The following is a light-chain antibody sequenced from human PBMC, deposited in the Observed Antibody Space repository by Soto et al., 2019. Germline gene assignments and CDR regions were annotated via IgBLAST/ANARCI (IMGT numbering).Light chain of an antibody. CDR1: ESVTSSH. V-gene: IGKV3-20*01. J-gene: IGKJ5*01. CDR3: QPYGKSRNT. CDR2: GAS. Sequence: EIVLTQSPDTLSLSPGEGATLSCRASESVTSSHLAWYQQKRGQAPRLLIYGASSRATGIPDRFSGSGSGTDFTLTISRLEPEEFAVYYCQPYGKSRNTFGQGTRLEIK.